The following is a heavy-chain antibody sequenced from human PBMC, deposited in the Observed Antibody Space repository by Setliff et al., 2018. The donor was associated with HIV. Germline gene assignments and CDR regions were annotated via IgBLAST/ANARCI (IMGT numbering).Heavy chain of an antibody. Sequence: ASETLSFTCTVSGYSISSDYYWGWIRQPPGKGLEWIGSIHQSGSTYYNSSLKSRVTMSVDTSKNQFSLKLSSVTAADTAVYYCAREGEPTASYYFDYWGQGTLVTVSS. J-gene: IGHJ4*02. CDR1: GYSISSDYY. CDR2: IHQSGST. D-gene: IGHD1-1*01. V-gene: IGHV4-38-2*02. CDR3: AREGEPTASYYFDY.